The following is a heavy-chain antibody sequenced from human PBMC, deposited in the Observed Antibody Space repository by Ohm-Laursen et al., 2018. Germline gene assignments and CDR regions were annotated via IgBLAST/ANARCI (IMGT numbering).Heavy chain of an antibody. V-gene: IGHV4-34*01. CDR1: GGSFSDYY. CDR3: ARAGDSSGYGDY. D-gene: IGHD3-22*01. CDR2: INHSGST. Sequence: TLSLTCTVYGGSFSDYYWSWIRQPPGKGLEWIGEINHSGSTNYNPSLKSRVTISVDTSKNQFSLKLSSVTAADTAVYYCARAGDSSGYGDYWGQGTLVTVSS. J-gene: IGHJ4*02.